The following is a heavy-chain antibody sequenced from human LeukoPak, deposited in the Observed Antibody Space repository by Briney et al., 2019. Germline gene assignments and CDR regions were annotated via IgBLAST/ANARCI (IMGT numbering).Heavy chain of an antibody. J-gene: IGHJ6*02. CDR1: GFTFSSYG. CDR2: XXYDGSNK. CDR3: AKAGVATIYYYYGMDV. V-gene: IGHV3-30*18. Sequence: PGRSLRLSCAASGFTFSSYGMHWVRQAPGKGLEXVXXXXYDGSNKYYADSVKGRFTISRDNSKNTLYLQMNSLGAEDTAVYYCAKAGVATIYYYYGMDVWGQGTTVTVSS. D-gene: IGHD5-12*01.